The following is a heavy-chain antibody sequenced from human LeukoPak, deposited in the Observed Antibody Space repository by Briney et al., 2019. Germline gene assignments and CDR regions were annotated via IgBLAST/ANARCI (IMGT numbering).Heavy chain of an antibody. CDR3: ARASAYYYYYFDY. CDR1: GGSISSGGYY. J-gene: IGHJ4*02. D-gene: IGHD2/OR15-2a*01. CDR2: IYYSGST. V-gene: IGHV4-31*03. Sequence: SETLSLACTVSGGSISSGGYYWSWIRQHPGKGLEWIGYIYYSGSTYYNPSPKSRVTISVDTSKNQFSLKLSSVTAADTAVYYCARASAYYYYYFDYWGQGTLVTVSS.